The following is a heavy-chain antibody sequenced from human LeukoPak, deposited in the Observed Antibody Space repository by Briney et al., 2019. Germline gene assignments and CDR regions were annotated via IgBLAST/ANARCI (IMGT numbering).Heavy chain of an antibody. CDR2: ISSSGSTI. V-gene: IGHV3-48*04. CDR3: ARDQAQLWLAGVDY. D-gene: IGHD5-18*01. J-gene: IGHJ4*02. Sequence: GGSLRLSCAASGFTFSSYTMNWVRQAPGKGLEWVSYISSSGSTIYYADSVKGRFTISRDNAKNSLYLQMNSLRAEDTAVYYCARDQAQLWLAGVDYWGQGTLVTVSS. CDR1: GFTFSSYT.